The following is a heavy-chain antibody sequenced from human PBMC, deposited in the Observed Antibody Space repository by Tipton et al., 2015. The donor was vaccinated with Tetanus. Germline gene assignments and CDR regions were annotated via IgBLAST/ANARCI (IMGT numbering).Heavy chain of an antibody. V-gene: IGHV1-69*06. D-gene: IGHD3-9*01. CDR3: ASPYYDILTARYGHFDY. Sequence: QVQLVQSGAEVKKPGSSVKVSCKASGGTFSSYAISWVRQAPGQGLEWMGGIIPIFGTANYAQKFQGRVTITADKSTSPAYMELSSLRSEDTAVYYCASPYYDILTARYGHFDYWGQGTLVTVSS. CDR1: GGTFSSYA. J-gene: IGHJ4*02. CDR2: IIPIFGTA.